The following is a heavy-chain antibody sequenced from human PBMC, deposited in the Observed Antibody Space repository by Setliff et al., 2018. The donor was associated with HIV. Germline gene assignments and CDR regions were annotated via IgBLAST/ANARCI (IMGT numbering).Heavy chain of an antibody. Sequence: GGSLRLSCAASGFTLSNTYMAWVRQAPGKRPEWVSTLYGSGDTYHADSVKGRFTLSRDTSKNTVYLQVGSLRPDDTAMYYCARSRPYNSALDYWGQGTLVTVSS. CDR2: LYGSGDT. V-gene: IGHV3-66*02. D-gene: IGHD6-25*01. CDR3: ARSRPYNSALDY. CDR1: GFTLSNTY. J-gene: IGHJ4*02.